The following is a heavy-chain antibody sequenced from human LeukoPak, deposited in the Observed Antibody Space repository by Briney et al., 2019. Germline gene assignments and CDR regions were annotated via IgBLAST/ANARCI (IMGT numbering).Heavy chain of an antibody. V-gene: IGHV3-30*04. CDR3: ARDLAVAGTGQYGMDV. Sequence: GRSLRLSCAASGFTFSSYAMHWVRQAPGKGLEWVAVISYDGSNKYYADSVKGRFTISRDNSKNTLYLQMNSLRAEDTAVYYCARDLAVAGTGQYGMDVWGQGTTVTVSS. CDR1: GFTFSSYA. D-gene: IGHD6-19*01. J-gene: IGHJ6*02. CDR2: ISYDGSNK.